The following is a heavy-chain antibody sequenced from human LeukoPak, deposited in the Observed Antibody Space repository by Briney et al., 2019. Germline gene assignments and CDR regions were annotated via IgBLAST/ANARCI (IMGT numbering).Heavy chain of an antibody. V-gene: IGHV3-49*04. CDR1: GFTFGDHA. J-gene: IGHJ6*02. D-gene: IGHD5-18*01. CDR3: TRGAIQLWVYYGMDA. Sequence: GGSLRLSCTASGFTFGDHAMIWVRQAPGKGLEWVGFIISRAYGGTTEYAASVKGRFTISTDDSKSIAYLQMNSLKTEDTAVYYCTRGAIQLWVYYGMDAWGQGTTVIVSS. CDR2: IISRAYGGTT.